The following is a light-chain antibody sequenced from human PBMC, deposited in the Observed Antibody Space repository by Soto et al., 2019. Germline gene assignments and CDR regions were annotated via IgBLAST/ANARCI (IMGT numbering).Light chain of an antibody. CDR2: KAS. V-gene: IGKV1-5*03. CDR1: QSISSW. Sequence: DIQMTQSPSPLSASVGARVTITCRASQSISSWLAWYQQKPGKAPKLLIYKASSLESGVPSRFSGSGSGTEFTLTISSLQPDDFATYYCQQYNSYQYTFGQGTKLEIK. J-gene: IGKJ2*01. CDR3: QQYNSYQYT.